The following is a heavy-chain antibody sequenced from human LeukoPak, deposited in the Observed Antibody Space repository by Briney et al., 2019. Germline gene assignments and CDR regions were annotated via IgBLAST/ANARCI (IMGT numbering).Heavy chain of an antibody. Sequence: PGGSLRLSCAASDFTVSSNFMSWVRQAPGKGLEWVSVIYGHGSTYYADSVKGRFTISRDYSKNRLYLQMNSLRVDDKAVYYCATDRDYGGFDYWGQGTLVTVSS. CDR3: ATDRDYGGFDY. CDR2: IYGHGST. D-gene: IGHD4-23*01. J-gene: IGHJ4*02. CDR1: DFTVSSNF. V-gene: IGHV3-53*01.